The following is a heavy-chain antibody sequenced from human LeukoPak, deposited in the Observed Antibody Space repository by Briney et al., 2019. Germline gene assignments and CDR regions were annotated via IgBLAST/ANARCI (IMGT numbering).Heavy chain of an antibody. V-gene: IGHV3-30*04. CDR3: ARDQGTYGPLDY. D-gene: IGHD3-10*01. J-gene: IGHJ4*02. CDR2: ISFDGSKK. CDR1: GFTSSSFA. Sequence: GGSLRLSCAASGFTSSSFAMHWVRQAPGKGLVWVAVISFDGSKKQYVDSVKGRFSFSRDHSKNTLYLQMNSLRAEDTAVYYCARDQGTYGPLDYWGQGTLVTVSS.